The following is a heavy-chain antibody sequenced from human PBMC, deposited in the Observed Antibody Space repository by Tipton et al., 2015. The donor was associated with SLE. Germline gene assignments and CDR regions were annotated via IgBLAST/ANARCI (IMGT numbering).Heavy chain of an antibody. Sequence: TLSLTCTVSGGSISSYYWNWIRQPPGKGLEWIGYIYYSGSTNYNPSLKSRVTISVDTSKNQFSLKLSSVTAADTAVYYCAAQPVAGLWYFDLWGRGTLVTVSS. CDR2: IYYSGST. V-gene: IGHV4-59*01. CDR1: GGSISSYY. D-gene: IGHD1-14*01. J-gene: IGHJ2*01. CDR3: AAQPVAGLWYFDL.